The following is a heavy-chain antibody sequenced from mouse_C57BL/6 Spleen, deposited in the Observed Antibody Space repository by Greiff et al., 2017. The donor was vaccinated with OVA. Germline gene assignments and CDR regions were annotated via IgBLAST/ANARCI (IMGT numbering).Heavy chain of an antibody. D-gene: IGHD1-2*01. CDR2: IDPSDSYT. Sequence: QVQLQQPGAELVRPGPSVKLSCKASGYTFTSYWMHWVKQRPGQGLEWIGVIDPSDSYTNYNQKFKGKATLTVDTSSSTAYMQLSSLTSEDSAVYYCASTAGSYAMDYWGQGTSVTVSS. V-gene: IGHV1-59*01. CDR3: ASTAGSYAMDY. J-gene: IGHJ4*01. CDR1: GYTFTSYW.